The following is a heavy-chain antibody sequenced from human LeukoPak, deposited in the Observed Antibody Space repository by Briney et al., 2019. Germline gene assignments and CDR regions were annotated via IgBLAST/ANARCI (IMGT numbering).Heavy chain of an antibody. J-gene: IGHJ4*02. CDR2: ITSGGDYI. CDR1: GFTFNTFN. CDR3: ARGHYGVLAASYKWTPDY. Sequence: PGGSLRLSCAASGFTFNTFNMSWVRQAPGKGLEWVSSITSGGDYIYYADSVKGRFTTSRDNAKNSLPLQLNSLRVEDTAVYYCARGHYGVLAASYKWTPDYWGQGTLVTVSS. D-gene: IGHD3-9*01. V-gene: IGHV3-21*01.